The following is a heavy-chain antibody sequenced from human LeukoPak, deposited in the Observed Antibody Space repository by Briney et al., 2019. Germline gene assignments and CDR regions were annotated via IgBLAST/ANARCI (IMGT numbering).Heavy chain of an antibody. D-gene: IGHD5-24*01. CDR3: ARKWLQSSFDY. V-gene: IGHV3-11*04. CDR2: ISSSGSTI. CDR1: GFTFSDYY. J-gene: IGHJ4*02. Sequence: GGSLRLSCPASGFTFSDYYMSWIRQAPGKGLEWVSYISSSGSTIYYADSVKGRFTISRDNAKNSLYLQMNSLRAEDTAVYYCARKWLQSSFDYWGQGTLVTVSS.